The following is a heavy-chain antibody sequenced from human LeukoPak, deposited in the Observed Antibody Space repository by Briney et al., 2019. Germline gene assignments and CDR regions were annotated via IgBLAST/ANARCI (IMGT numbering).Heavy chain of an antibody. V-gene: IGHV3-7*03. CDR2: IKYDGSEK. CDR1: GFTFSGYW. J-gene: IGHJ1*01. CDR3: AKDRDYYDSSGYYYVTAEYFQH. Sequence: GGSLRLSCADSGFTFSGYWMSWVRQAPGKGLEWVANIKYDGSEKYYVDSVKGRFTISRDNSKNTLYLQMNSLRAEDTAVYYCAKDRDYYDSSGYYYVTAEYFQHWGQGTLVTVSS. D-gene: IGHD3-22*01.